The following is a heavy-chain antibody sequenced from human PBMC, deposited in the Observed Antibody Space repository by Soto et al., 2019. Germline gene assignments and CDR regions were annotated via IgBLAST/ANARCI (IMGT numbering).Heavy chain of an antibody. Sequence: QVQLVQSGAEVKKPGASVKVSCKASGYTFTSYGISWVRQAPGQGLEWMGWISAYNGNTNYAQKLQGRVTMTTDTPTSTANMELRSLRSDDTAVYSYARAPRSSWYAPWGQGTLVTVSS. CDR3: ARAPRSSWYAP. CDR1: GYTFTSYG. CDR2: ISAYNGNT. J-gene: IGHJ5*02. D-gene: IGHD6-13*01. V-gene: IGHV1-18*01.